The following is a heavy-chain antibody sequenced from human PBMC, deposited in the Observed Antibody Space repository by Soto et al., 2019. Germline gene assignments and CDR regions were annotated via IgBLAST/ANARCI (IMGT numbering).Heavy chain of an antibody. Sequence: GTLSLTCAASGYTINSGYYCCCLRHARGGGVEWIGSTYQGGGTYYKPSINSRITLSIDMTNNPINLILTSVTSADTAVYYFARVGTCIPYYSDSSPYTFENWFDPWGQGTLVTVSS. D-gene: IGHD3-22*01. J-gene: IGHJ5*02. V-gene: IGHV4-38-2*01. CDR1: GYTINSGYY. CDR2: TYQGGGT. CDR3: ARVGTCIPYYSDSSPYTFENWFDP.